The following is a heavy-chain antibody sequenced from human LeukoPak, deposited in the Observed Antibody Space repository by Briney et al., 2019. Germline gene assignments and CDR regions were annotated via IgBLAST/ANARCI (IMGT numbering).Heavy chain of an antibody. CDR3: AREADNYYDSSGNFDY. D-gene: IGHD3-22*01. V-gene: IGHV1-46*03. J-gene: IGHJ4*02. CDR1: GYTFTSYY. CDR2: INPSGGST. Sequence: ASVKVSCKASGYTFTSYYMHWVRQAPGQGLEWMGIINPSGGSTSYAQKFQGRVTMTRDTSTSTVYMELSSLRSEDTAVYYCAREADNYYDSSGNFDYWGQGTLVTVSS.